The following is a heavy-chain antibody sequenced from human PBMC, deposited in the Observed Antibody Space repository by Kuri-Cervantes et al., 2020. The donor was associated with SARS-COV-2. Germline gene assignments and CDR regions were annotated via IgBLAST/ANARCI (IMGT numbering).Heavy chain of an antibody. CDR1: GGTFSSYA. V-gene: IGHV1-69*05. J-gene: IGHJ4*02. Sequence: GGSLRLSCTASGGTFSSYAISWVRQAPGPGLEWMGGIIPIFGTATYAQKFQGRVTITTDGSTSTAYMELSSLRSEDTAVYYCASERASGWAGDVDYWGQGTLVTVSS. CDR2: IIPIFGTA. CDR3: ASERASGWAGDVDY. D-gene: IGHD1-26*01.